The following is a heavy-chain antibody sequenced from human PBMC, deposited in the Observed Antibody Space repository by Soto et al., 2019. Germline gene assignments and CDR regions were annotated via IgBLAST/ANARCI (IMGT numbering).Heavy chain of an antibody. CDR1: GFTFSNYW. J-gene: IGHJ3*02. D-gene: IGHD3-9*01. CDR2: IKSDGSST. CDR3: ARVLGYDILTNRDTFDI. V-gene: IGHV3-74*01. Sequence: EVQLVESGGGLVQPGGSLRLSCAASGFTFSNYWMHWVRQVPGKGLVWVSRIKSDGSSTNHAESVKGRFTISRDHAKNTLYLQMTSLRVEDTAVYYCARVLGYDILTNRDTFDIWGQGTMVAVSS.